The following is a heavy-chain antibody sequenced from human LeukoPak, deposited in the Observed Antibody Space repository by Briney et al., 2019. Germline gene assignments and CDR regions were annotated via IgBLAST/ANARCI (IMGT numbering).Heavy chain of an antibody. D-gene: IGHD3-16*02. CDR3: ARYVWGSYPTFEDY. Sequence: SETLSLTCTVSGGSISSYYWSWIRQPPGKGLEWIGYIYYSGSTNYNPSLKSRVTISVDTSKNQFSLKLSSVTAADTSVYYCARYVWGSYPTFEDYWGQGTLVTVSS. J-gene: IGHJ4*02. CDR2: IYYSGST. CDR1: GGSISSYY. V-gene: IGHV4-59*01.